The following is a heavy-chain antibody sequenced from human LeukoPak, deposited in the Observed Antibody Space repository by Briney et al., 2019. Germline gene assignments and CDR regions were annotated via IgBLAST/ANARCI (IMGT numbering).Heavy chain of an antibody. CDR3: AKDLNGWYIFDY. J-gene: IGHJ4*02. Sequence: GGSLRLSCAASGFSLSSYAMSWVRQAPGKGLAWVSGISGSGDSTYYADSVKGRFTISRDNSKNTLYLQMSSLRAEDTAVYYCAKDLNGWYIFDYWGQGTLVTVSS. CDR1: GFSLSSYA. CDR2: ISGSGDST. V-gene: IGHV3-23*01. D-gene: IGHD6-19*01.